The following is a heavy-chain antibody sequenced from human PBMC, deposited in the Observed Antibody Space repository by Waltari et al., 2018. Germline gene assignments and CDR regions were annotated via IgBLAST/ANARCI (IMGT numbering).Heavy chain of an antibody. CDR3: ARRGAYRPSGAFDI. CDR1: GFTVSSNY. D-gene: IGHD3-10*01. CDR2: IYSGGSP. J-gene: IGHJ3*02. Sequence: EVQLVESGGGLIQPGGSLRLSCAASGFTVSSNYMSWVRQAPGKGLEWVSVIYSGGSPYYANSVKGRFTISRDNSKNTLYLQMNSLRAEDTAVYYCARRGAYRPSGAFDIWGQGTMVTVSS. V-gene: IGHV3-53*01.